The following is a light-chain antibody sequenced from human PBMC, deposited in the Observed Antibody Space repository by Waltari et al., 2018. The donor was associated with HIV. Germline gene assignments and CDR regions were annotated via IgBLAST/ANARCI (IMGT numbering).Light chain of an antibody. CDR3: QSYDSSLGGLV. CDR2: GNS. V-gene: IGLV1-40*01. CDR1: SSNIGAGYD. J-gene: IGLJ2*01. Sequence: QSVLTQPPSVSGAPGQRVTISCTGSSSNIGAGYDVHWYQQLPGTAPKLLSYGNSKRPSGVPDRFCGSKSGTSASLAITGLQAEDEADYYCQSYDSSLGGLVFGGGTKLTVL.